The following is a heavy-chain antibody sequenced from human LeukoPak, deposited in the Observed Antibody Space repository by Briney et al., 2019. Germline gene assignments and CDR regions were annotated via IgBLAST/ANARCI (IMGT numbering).Heavy chain of an antibody. CDR1: GYTFTSYG. CDR2: ISAYNGNT. V-gene: IGHV1-18*01. D-gene: IGHD2-2*01. CDR3: ARGYSSSTSCYYFDY. J-gene: IGHJ4*02. Sequence: ASVKVSCKASGYTFTSYGISWVRQAPGQGLEWMGWISAYNGNTNYAQKLQGRVTMTTDTSTSTAYMELRSLRSDGTAVYYCARGYSSSTSCYYFDYWGQGTLVTVSS.